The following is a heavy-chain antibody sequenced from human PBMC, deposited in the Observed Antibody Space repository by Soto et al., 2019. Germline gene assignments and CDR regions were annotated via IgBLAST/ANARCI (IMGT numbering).Heavy chain of an antibody. V-gene: IGHV1-2*02. J-gene: IGHJ6*02. D-gene: IGHD1-1*01. CDR2: INPNSGGT. CDR1: GYTFTGYY. CDR3: ARDVGGLERPPGGMDV. Sequence: QVQLVQSGAEVKKPGASVKVSCKASGYTFTGYYMHWVRQAPGQGLEWMGWINPNSGGTNYAQKFQGRVTMTRDTSISTAYMELSRLRSDDTAVYYCARDVGGLERPPGGMDVWGQGTTVTVSS.